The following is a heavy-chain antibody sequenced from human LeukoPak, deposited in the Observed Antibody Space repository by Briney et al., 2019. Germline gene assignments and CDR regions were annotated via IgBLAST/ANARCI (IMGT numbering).Heavy chain of an antibody. D-gene: IGHD6-19*01. J-gene: IGHJ4*02. CDR2: FAVSSNST. V-gene: IGHV3-23*01. CDR3: AKVMWGSSGWYADY. Sequence: GGSLRLSCAASGFTFSSYTMSWVRQAPGKGLEWVSTFAVSSNSTLYADSVKGRFTISRDNSKNTLYLQMSSLRAEDTAIYHCAKVMWGSSGWYADYWGQGTLVTVSS. CDR1: GFTFSSYT.